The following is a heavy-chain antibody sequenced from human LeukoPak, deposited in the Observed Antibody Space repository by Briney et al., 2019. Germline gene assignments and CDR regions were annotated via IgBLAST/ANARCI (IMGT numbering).Heavy chain of an antibody. CDR3: VREAGYCAPVCVKTNWFDP. V-gene: IGHV3-23*01. CDR2: ISNGKT. D-gene: IGHD2-15*01. CDR1: GFPFSSHA. Sequence: GGSLRLSCAAAGFPFSSHAMSWVRQPPGKGLEWVAAISNGKTYYADSVRGRFAISRDDSTNTVYLQMNSLRDEDTALYHCVREAGYCAPVCVKTNWFDPWGQGTLVTVSS. J-gene: IGHJ5*02.